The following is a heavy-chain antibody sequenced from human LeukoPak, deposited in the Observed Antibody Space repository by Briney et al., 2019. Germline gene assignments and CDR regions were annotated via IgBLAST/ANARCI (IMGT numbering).Heavy chain of an antibody. D-gene: IGHD3-22*01. CDR1: GYTFTSYA. CDR3: ARLVSYYYDSSDY. CDR2: ISAYNGNT. V-gene: IGHV1-18*01. J-gene: IGHJ4*02. Sequence: ASVKVSCKASGYTFTSYAMNWVRQAPGQGLEWMGWISAYNGNTSYAQKLQGRVTMTTDTSTSTAYMELRSLRSDDTAVYYCARLVSYYYDSSDYWGQGTLVTVSS.